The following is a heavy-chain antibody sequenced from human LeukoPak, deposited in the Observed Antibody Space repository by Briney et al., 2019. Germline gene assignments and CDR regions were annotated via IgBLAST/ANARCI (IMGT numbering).Heavy chain of an antibody. Sequence: GESLKISCKGSGYSFSSYWIGWVRQMPGKGLEWMGIMYPGDSDTRYSPSFEGQVTISADKSVSTAYLQWSSLKASDTAMYYCARLKSLIDPADYWGQGTLVTVSS. CDR2: MYPGDSDT. CDR1: GYSFSSYW. J-gene: IGHJ4*02. V-gene: IGHV5-51*01. CDR3: ARLKSLIDPADY.